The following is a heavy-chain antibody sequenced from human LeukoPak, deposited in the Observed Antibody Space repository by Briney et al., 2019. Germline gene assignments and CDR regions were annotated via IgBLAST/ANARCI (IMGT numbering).Heavy chain of an antibody. D-gene: IGHD3-10*01. CDR1: GGSISSGGYS. CDR2: RYHSGNT. CDR3: ARERSITMVRGASYGMDV. V-gene: IGHV4-30-2*01. J-gene: IGHJ6*02. Sequence: PSETLSLTCAVSGGSISSGGYSWTWIRRPPGKGLEWIGYRYHSGNTYYNPSLQSRVTIPVDRSKNQFSLKLSSVTAADTAVYYCARERSITMVRGASYGMDVWGQGITVTVSS.